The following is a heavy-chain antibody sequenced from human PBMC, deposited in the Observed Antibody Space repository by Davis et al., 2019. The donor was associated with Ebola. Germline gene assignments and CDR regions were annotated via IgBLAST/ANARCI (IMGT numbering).Heavy chain of an antibody. CDR3: ARDRGGGSSNWFDP. CDR1: GFTFSSYG. CDR2: IWYDGSNK. Sequence: GGSLRLSCAASGFTFSSYGMHWVRQAPGKGLEWVAVIWYDGSNKYYADSVKGRFTISRDNSKNTLYLQMNSLRAEDTAVYYCARDRGGGSSNWFDPWGQGTLVTVSS. V-gene: IGHV3-33*01. D-gene: IGHD2-15*01. J-gene: IGHJ5*02.